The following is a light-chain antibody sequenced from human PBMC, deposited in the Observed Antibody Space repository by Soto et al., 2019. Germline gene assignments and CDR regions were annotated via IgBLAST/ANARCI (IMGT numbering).Light chain of an antibody. CDR3: QQYGSSSWT. CDR1: QSVSSSY. Sequence: GLTQSPGTLSLSPGERASLSCRASQSVSSSYLAWYQQKPGQAPRLLIYGASSRATGIPDRFSGSGSGTDFTLTISRLEPEDFAVYYCQQYGSSSWTFGQGTKVDIK. CDR2: GAS. V-gene: IGKV3-20*01. J-gene: IGKJ1*01.